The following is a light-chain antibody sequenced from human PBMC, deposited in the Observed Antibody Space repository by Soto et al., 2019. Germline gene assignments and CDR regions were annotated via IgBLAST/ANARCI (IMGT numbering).Light chain of an antibody. Sequence: IQLTQSPSSLSASIGDRVSITCRASQDIKTYVAWYQQKPGKAPKLLIYGAFTLQSGVPSRFNGSGSGTDFTLTISRLEPDDSAVYYCHHYDSSPPYTFGQGTKLEIK. J-gene: IGKJ2*01. CDR2: GAF. CDR1: QDIKTY. V-gene: IGKV1-9*01. CDR3: HHYDSSPPYT.